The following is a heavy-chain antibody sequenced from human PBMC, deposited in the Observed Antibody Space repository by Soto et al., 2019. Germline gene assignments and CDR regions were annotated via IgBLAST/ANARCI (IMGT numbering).Heavy chain of an antibody. V-gene: IGHV4-31*02. J-gene: IGHJ4*01. D-gene: IGHD3-10*01. Sequence: TLSLTCTFSVGSISNGGYYWNWVRQHRGKGLEWIGYIHYSGSTWYNPSLESRVTISVDTSKDQFSLKLRSVTAADTAVYYCARVRGSGSYAPYYSDSWGQGTMVTVSS. CDR1: VGSISNGGYY. CDR2: IHYSGST. CDR3: ARVRGSGSYAPYYSDS.